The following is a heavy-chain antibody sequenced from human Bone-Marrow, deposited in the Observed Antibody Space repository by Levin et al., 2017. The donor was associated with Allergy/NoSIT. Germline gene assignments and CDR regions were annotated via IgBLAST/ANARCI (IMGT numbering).Heavy chain of an antibody. CDR3: ARDGSKFCSSTSCYSGHYYDGMDV. Sequence: GGSLRLSCAASGFTFSDYYMSWIRQAPGKGLEWVSYIGSSDSTIYYADSVKGRFTISRDNARNALYLQMNSLRDEDTAVYYCARDGSKFCSSTSCYSGHYYDGMDVWGQGTTVNVSS. CDR1: GFTFSDYY. D-gene: IGHD2-2*01. J-gene: IGHJ6*02. CDR2: IGSSDSTI. V-gene: IGHV3-11*01.